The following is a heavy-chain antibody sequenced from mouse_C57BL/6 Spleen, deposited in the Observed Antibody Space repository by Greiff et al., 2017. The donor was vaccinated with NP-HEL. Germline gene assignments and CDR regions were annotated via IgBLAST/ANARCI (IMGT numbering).Heavy chain of an antibody. CDR2: IDPENGDT. Sequence: VQLQQSGAELVRPGASVKLSCTASGFNIKDYYMHWVKQRPEQGLEWIGWIDPENGDTEYASKFQGKATITADTSSNTAYLQLSGLTSEDTAFYYCTAVGSAWFAYWGQGTLVTVSA. V-gene: IGHV14-4*01. CDR3: TAVGSAWFAY. CDR1: GFNIKDYY. J-gene: IGHJ3*01.